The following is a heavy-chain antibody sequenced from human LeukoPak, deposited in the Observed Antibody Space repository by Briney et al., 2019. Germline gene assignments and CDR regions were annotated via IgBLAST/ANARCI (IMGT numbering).Heavy chain of an antibody. J-gene: IGHJ4*02. CDR2: ISYSGST. CDR1: GDSVSIYY. D-gene: IGHD4-17*01. CDR3: ARGLGLTAVTEYYFDY. V-gene: IGHV4-59*08. Sequence: PSETLSLTCTVSGDSVSIYYWSWIRQPPGKGLEWIGYISYSGSTDYNPSLKSRVTISVGTSKNQFSLKLSSETAADTAVYYCARGLGLTAVTEYYFDYWGQGTLVTVSS.